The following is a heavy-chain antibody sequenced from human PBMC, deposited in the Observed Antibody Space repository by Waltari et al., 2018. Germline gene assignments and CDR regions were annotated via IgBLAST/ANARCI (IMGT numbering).Heavy chain of an antibody. CDR1: GFPFSRDA. CDR2: ISGSGGST. V-gene: IGHV3-23*01. J-gene: IGHJ4*02. CDR3: AKGNSSGWYNFDY. Sequence: EVKLLESGGGLAQPGGSLRLSCAASGFPFSRDAMSWVRQAPGKGLEWVAGISGSGGSTYYADSVKGRFTMSRDNSKNALYLQMNSMTAEDTAVYYCAKGNSSGWYNFDYWGQGTLVTVSS. D-gene: IGHD6-19*01.